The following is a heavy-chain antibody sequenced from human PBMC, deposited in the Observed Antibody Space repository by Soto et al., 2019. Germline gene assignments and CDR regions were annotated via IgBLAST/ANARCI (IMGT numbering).Heavy chain of an antibody. CDR1: VFIFSSYG. V-gene: IGHV3-30*18. J-gene: IGHJ5*02. Sequence: GPLTRSCPASVFIFSSYGIHWVRQGPGKGLEWVAVILYYGSNQYYADSVKGRLTISRDNSKNTPYLQMNSLRAEGSAVYYCAKGHLQQLIRGWFDPWGQGPLVTVSS. CDR3: AKGHLQQLIRGWFDP. D-gene: IGHD6-13*01. CDR2: ILYYGSNQ.